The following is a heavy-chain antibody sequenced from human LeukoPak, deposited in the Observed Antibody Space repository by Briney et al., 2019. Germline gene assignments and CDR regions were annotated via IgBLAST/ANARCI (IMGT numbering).Heavy chain of an antibody. CDR3: ARGSQSSIAAR. Sequence: ASETLSLTCNVSGYSISSGHYWGWIRQPAGKGLEWIGRIYTSGSTNYNPSLKSRVTMSVDTSKNQFSLKLSSVTAADTAVYYCARGSQSSIAARWGQGTLVTVSS. CDR1: GYSISSGHY. J-gene: IGHJ4*02. CDR2: IYTSGST. D-gene: IGHD6-6*01. V-gene: IGHV4-4*07.